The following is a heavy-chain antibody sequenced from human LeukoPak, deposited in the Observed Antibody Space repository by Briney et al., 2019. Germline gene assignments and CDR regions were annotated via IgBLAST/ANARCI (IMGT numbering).Heavy chain of an antibody. Sequence: PGGSLRLSCAASGSTFSSYSMNWVRQAPGKGLEWVSYISSSSSTIYYADSVKGRFTISRDNAKNSLYLQMNSLRAEDTAVYYCARVTGYSSSWYREDYYYYMDVWGKGTTVTVSS. CDR1: GSTFSSYS. J-gene: IGHJ6*03. CDR3: ARVTGYSSSWYREDYYYYMDV. V-gene: IGHV3-48*01. CDR2: ISSSSSTI. D-gene: IGHD6-13*01.